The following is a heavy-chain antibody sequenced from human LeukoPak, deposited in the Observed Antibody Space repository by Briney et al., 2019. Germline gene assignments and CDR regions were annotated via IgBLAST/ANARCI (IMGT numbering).Heavy chain of an antibody. CDR2: IYYSGST. D-gene: IGHD5-18*01. CDR3: ARLPGGYSYGYGFDY. CDR1: GGSISSYY. J-gene: IGHJ4*02. V-gene: IGHV4-59*01. Sequence: SETLSLTCTVSGGSISSYYWSWIRQPPGKGLEWIGYIYYSGSTNYNPSLKSRITISVDTSKNQFSLKLSSVTAADTAVYYCARLPGGYSYGYGFDYWGQGTLVTVSS.